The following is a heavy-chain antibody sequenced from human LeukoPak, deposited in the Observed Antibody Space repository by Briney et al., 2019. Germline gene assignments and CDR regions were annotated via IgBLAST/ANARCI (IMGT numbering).Heavy chain of an antibody. D-gene: IGHD5-12*01. J-gene: IGHJ4*02. V-gene: IGHV4-61*02. CDR1: GGSISSGSYY. CDR2: IYTSGST. CDR3: ARGTIVATMATDY. Sequence: PSQTVSLTCTVSGGSISSGSYYWSWIRQPAGKGLEWIGRIYTSGSTNYNPSLKSRVTISVDTSKNQFSLKLSSVTAADTAVYYCARGTIVATMATDYWGQGTLVTVSS.